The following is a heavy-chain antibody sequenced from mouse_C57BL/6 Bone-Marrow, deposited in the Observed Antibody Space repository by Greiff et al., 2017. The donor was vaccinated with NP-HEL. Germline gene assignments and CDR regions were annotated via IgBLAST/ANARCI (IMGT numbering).Heavy chain of an antibody. V-gene: IGHV2-5*01. J-gene: IGHJ1*03. CDR1: GFSLNSYG. CDR2: IWRGGST. D-gene: IGHD2-1*01. Sequence: QVQLKQSGPGLVQPSQSLSITCTVSGFSLNSYGVHWVRQSPGKGLAWLGVIWRGGSTDYTAAFMSRLSITKDNSKSQVFFKMNSLQADDTAIYDCAKIDGNYWYFDVWGTGTTVTVSS. CDR3: AKIDGNYWYFDV.